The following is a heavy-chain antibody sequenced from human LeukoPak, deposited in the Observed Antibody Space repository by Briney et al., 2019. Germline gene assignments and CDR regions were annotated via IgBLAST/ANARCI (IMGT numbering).Heavy chain of an antibody. Sequence: GASVKVSCKVSGYTLTELSMHWVQQAPGKGLEWMGLVDPEDGETIYAEKFQGRVTITADTSTDTAYMELSSLRSEDTAVYYCATDRSNCSGGSCYSAGAFDIWGQGTMVTVSS. CDR3: ATDRSNCSGGSCYSAGAFDI. CDR2: VDPEDGET. V-gene: IGHV1-24*01. CDR1: GYTLTELS. J-gene: IGHJ3*02. D-gene: IGHD2-15*01.